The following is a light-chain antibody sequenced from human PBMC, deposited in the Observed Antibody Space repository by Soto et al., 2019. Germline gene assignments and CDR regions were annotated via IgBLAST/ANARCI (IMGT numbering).Light chain of an antibody. CDR3: QKYNSAPWT. CDR2: AAS. J-gene: IGKJ1*01. V-gene: IGKV1-27*01. Sequence: DIQMTQSPSSLSASVGDRVTITCRASQGISNYLAWYQQKPGKVPKLLIYAASTLQSGVPSRFSGSGSVTDFTLPISSLQPADVATYYCQKYNSAPWTFGQGTKVEIK. CDR1: QGISNY.